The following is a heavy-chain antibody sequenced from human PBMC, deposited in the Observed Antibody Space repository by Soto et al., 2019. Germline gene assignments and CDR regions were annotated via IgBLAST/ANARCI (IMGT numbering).Heavy chain of an antibody. CDR2: ISWNSATI. CDR3: AKGATRDS. D-gene: IGHD1-26*01. J-gene: IGHJ4*02. V-gene: IGHV3-9*01. CDR1: GFTFDSFA. Sequence: GGSLRLSCAASGFTFDSFAMQWIRQVPGKGLEWVSSISWNSATIAYADSVKGRFTISRDNANNVVYLQMNSLRAEDTAFYYCAKGATRDSWGQGTLVTVSS.